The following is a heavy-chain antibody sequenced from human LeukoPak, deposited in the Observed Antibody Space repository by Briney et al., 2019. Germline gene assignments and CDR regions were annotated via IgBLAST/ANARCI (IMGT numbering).Heavy chain of an antibody. J-gene: IGHJ4*02. CDR1: GFTFSSYS. CDR3: ARSSLRHRDYGR. V-gene: IGHV3-21*01. CDR2: ISSSSSYI. D-gene: IGHD4-17*01. Sequence: PGGSLRLSCAASGFTFSSYSMNWVRQAPGKGLEWVSSISSSSSYIYYAASLNGRFPISRDNANNSLYLQMNSLRAEDTAVYYCARSSLRHRDYGRWGQGTLVTVSS.